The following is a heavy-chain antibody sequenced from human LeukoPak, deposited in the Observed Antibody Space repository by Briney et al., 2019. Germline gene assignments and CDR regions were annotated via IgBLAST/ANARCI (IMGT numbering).Heavy chain of an antibody. CDR1: GGSISSYY. Sequence: SETLSLTCMVSGGSISSYYWSWIRPPAGKGLEWIGRTYSSGSANYNTSLKSQVSMSVDTSKNQFSLKLSSVTAADTAVYYCARNYYDTNGYYSGFDYWGQGTLVTVSS. V-gene: IGHV4-4*07. CDR2: TYSSGSA. CDR3: ARNYYDTNGYYSGFDY. J-gene: IGHJ4*02. D-gene: IGHD3-22*01.